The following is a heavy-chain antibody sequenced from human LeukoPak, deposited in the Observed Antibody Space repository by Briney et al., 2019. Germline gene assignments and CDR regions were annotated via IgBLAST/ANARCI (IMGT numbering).Heavy chain of an antibody. J-gene: IGHJ5*01. CDR3: ARTPPSGEYNGFDS. CDR2: INHSGST. Sequence: SETLSLTCAVYGGSFSGYYWSWIRQPPGKGLEWIGEINHSGSTNYSPSLKSRVTISVDTSKNQFSLKLSSVTAADTAVYFCARTPPSGEYNGFDSWGQGTLVTVSS. V-gene: IGHV4-34*01. D-gene: IGHD3-10*01. CDR1: GGSFSGYY.